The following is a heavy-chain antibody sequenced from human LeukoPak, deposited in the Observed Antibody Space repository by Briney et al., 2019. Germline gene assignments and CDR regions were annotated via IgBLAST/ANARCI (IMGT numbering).Heavy chain of an antibody. Sequence: GGSLRLSCAACGFIFRSYGMHWVRQAPGKGLEGVAVKSYDGSNKYYADSVKGRFTISRDNSKNTLYLQMNSLRAEDTAVYYCAKDHGGYYYGSGSYLPYYYGMDVWGKGTTVTVSS. CDR2: KSYDGSNK. V-gene: IGHV3-30*18. J-gene: IGHJ6*04. CDR1: GFIFRSYG. D-gene: IGHD3-10*01. CDR3: AKDHGGYYYGSGSYLPYYYGMDV.